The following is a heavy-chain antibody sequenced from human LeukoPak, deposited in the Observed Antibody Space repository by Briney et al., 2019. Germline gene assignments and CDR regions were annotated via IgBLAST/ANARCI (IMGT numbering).Heavy chain of an antibody. CDR2: INSDGSST. J-gene: IGHJ4*02. CDR3: ARASWVYYGSGSDFHY. CDR1: GFTFSSYW. Sequence: GGSLRVSCAASGFTFSSYWMHWVRQAPGKGLVWVSGINSDGSSTSYADSVKGRFTISRDNAKNTLYLQMNSLRAEDTAVYYCARASWVYYGSGSDFHYWGQGTLVTVSS. D-gene: IGHD3-10*01. V-gene: IGHV3-74*01.